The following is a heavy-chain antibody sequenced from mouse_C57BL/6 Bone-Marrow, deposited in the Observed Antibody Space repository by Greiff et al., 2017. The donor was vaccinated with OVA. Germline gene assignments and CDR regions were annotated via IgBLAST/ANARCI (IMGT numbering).Heavy chain of an antibody. CDR2: ISSGGSYT. CDR1: GFTFSSYG. D-gene: IGHD1-1*01. CDR3: ARHDTTVVATEYFDY. J-gene: IGHJ2*01. Sequence: EVKVVESGGDLVKPGGSLKLSCAASGFTFSSYGMSWVRQTPDKRLEWVATISSGGSYTYYPDSVQGRFTISRDNAKNTLYLQMSSLKSEDTAMYYCARHDTTVVATEYFDYWGQGTTLTVSS. V-gene: IGHV5-6*01.